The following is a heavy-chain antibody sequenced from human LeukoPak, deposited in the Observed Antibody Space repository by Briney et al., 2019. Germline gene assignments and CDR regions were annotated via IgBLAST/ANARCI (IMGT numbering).Heavy chain of an antibody. CDR1: GFTFRSHW. CDR3: ARDHVVDGLVFDY. CDR2: INQDGSEK. D-gene: IGHD2-15*01. J-gene: IGHJ4*02. V-gene: IGHV3-7*01. Sequence: GGSLRLSCAASGFTFRSHWMSWVRQAPGKGLELVANINQDGSEKYYVDPVKGRFTISRDNAKNSLFLQMSSLRAEDTATYYCARDHVVDGLVFDYWGQGTLVTVSS.